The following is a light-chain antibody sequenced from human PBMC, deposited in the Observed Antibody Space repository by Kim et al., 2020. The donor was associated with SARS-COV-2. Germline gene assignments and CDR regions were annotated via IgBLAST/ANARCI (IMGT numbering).Light chain of an antibody. CDR3: NSRDSSGNRV. CDR1: SLRSYY. J-gene: IGLJ2*01. V-gene: IGLV3-19*01. CDR2: GKN. Sequence: VALGQTVRITCQGDSLRSYYASWYQQKPGQAPVLVIYGKNNRPSGIPDRFSGSSSGNTASLTITGAQAEDEADYYCNSRDSSGNRVFGGGTQLT.